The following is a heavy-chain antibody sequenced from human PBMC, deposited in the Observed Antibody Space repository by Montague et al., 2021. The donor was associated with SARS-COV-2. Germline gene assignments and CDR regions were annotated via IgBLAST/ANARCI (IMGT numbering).Heavy chain of an antibody. CDR2: ISYDGSNK. D-gene: IGHD6-19*01. Sequence: LSCAASGFTFTNYAMHWVRQAPGKGLEWVAIISYDGSNKYYADSVKGRFAISRDNSKNTLYLQMNSLIAEDPAVYYCVRASLSKARIAVAGTTVYWGQGTLVTISS. V-gene: IGHV3-30*09. CDR3: VRASLSKARIAVAGTTVY. J-gene: IGHJ4*02. CDR1: GFTFTNYA.